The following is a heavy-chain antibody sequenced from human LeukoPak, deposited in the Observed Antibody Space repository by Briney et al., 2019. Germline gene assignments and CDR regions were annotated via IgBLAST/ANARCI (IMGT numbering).Heavy chain of an antibody. CDR1: GFTIGSHF. CDR3: ARGDCSGGSCYLSLTTIDY. D-gene: IGHD2-15*01. CDR2: LEPSGNER. V-gene: IGHV3-7*04. J-gene: IGHJ4*02. Sequence: GGSLRLSCAVSGFTIGSHFMGWVRHLPGKGLQCVAILEPSGNERNYVDSVKGRFSISRDNAQNSLSLQMNNLSAEDTAVYYCARGDCSGGSCYLSLTTIDYWGQGTLVTVSS.